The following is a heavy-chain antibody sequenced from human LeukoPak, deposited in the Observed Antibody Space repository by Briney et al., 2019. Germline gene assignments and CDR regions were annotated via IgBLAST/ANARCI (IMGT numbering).Heavy chain of an antibody. CDR2: IYYSGST. CDR3: ARATYDYGDFPYAFDI. D-gene: IGHD4-17*01. Sequence: SETLSLTCTVSGGSVSSGSYYWSWIRQPPGKGLEWIGYIYYSGSTNYNPSLKSRVTISVDTSKNQFSLKLSSVTAADTAVYYCARATYDYGDFPYAFDIWGQGTMVTVSS. CDR1: GGSVSSGSYY. J-gene: IGHJ3*02. V-gene: IGHV4-61*01.